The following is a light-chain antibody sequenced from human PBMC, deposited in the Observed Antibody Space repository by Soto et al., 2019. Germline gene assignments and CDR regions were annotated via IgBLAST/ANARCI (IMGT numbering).Light chain of an antibody. Sequence: EIVLTQSPGTLSLPPGERATLSCRASQSVSDSYLAWYQQKPGQAPRLLIYGASSRATGIPDRFSGSGSGTDFTLTISRLEPEDFAVYYCQQYGSSPLITFGQGTQLEIK. CDR1: QSVSDSY. CDR3: QQYGSSPLIT. V-gene: IGKV3-20*01. CDR2: GAS. J-gene: IGKJ5*01.